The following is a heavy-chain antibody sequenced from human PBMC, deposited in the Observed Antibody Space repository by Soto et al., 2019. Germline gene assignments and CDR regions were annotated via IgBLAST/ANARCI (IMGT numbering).Heavy chain of an antibody. V-gene: IGHV1-3*01. D-gene: IGHD2-15*01. J-gene: IGHJ4*02. Sequence: QVQLVQSGAEVKKPGASVKVSCKASGYTFTSYAMHWVRQAPGQRLEWMGWINAGNGNTKYSQKFQGRVTITRDTSASTAYMELSSLIYEDTAVSYCARGAAPPGPADYCGQGTLVTVSS. CDR3: ARGAAPPGPADY. CDR1: GYTFTSYA. CDR2: INAGNGNT.